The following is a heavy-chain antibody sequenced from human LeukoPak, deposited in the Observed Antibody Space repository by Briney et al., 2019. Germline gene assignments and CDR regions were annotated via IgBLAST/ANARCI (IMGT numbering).Heavy chain of an antibody. CDR1: GGSVSSGSYY. CDR2: IYYSGST. J-gene: IGHJ3*02. D-gene: IGHD3-9*01. Sequence: SETLSLTCTVSGGSVSSGSYYWSWIRQPPGKGLEWIGYIYYSGSTNYNPSLKSRVTISVDTSKNQFSLKLSSVTAADTAVYYCARIKSYYDILTGCQGTRDAFDIWGQGTMVTVSS. CDR3: ARIKSYYDILTGCQGTRDAFDI. V-gene: IGHV4-61*01.